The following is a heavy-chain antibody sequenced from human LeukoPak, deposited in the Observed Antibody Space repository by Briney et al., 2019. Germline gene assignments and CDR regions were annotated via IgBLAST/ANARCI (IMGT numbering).Heavy chain of an antibody. CDR2: ISGSGGST. Sequence: GGSLRLSCAASGFTFSSYAMSWVCQAPGKGLEWVSAISGSGGSTYYADSVKGRFTISRDNSKNTLYLQMNSLRAEDTAVYYCAKDTFGHSSGWYQDYWGQGTLVTVSS. D-gene: IGHD6-19*01. CDR1: GFTFSSYA. CDR3: AKDTFGHSSGWYQDY. V-gene: IGHV3-23*01. J-gene: IGHJ4*02.